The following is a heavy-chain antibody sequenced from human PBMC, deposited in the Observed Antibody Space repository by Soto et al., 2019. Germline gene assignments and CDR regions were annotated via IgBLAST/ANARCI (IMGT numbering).Heavy chain of an antibody. V-gene: IGHV3-23*01. Sequence: PGGSLRLSCAASEFTFSNYAMTWVRQAPGKGLEWVSSITANGGSTYYADSVKGRLTISRDNSENSVHLQMNGLRADDTARYYCVRDWTGKNCPCMDVWGQGTTVTVSS. CDR3: VRDWTGKNCPCMDV. D-gene: IGHD2-8*02. CDR1: EFTFSNYA. J-gene: IGHJ6*02. CDR2: ITANGGST.